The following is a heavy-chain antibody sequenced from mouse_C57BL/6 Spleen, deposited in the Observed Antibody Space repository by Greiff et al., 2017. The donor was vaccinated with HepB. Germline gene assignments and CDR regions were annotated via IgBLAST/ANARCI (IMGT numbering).Heavy chain of an antibody. CDR1: GYAFSSSW. V-gene: IGHV1-82*01. CDR2: IYPGDGDT. Sequence: VQLQQSGPELVKPGASVKISCKASGYAFSSSWMNWVKQRHGKGLERIGRIYPGDGDTNYNGKFKGKATLTADKSSSTAYMQLSSLTSEDAAVYFCARRHSTYYAVDYWGQGTSVTVSS. J-gene: IGHJ4*01. D-gene: IGHD2-5*01. CDR3: ARRHSTYYAVDY.